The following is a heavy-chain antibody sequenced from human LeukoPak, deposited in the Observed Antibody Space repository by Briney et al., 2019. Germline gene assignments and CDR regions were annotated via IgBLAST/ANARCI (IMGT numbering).Heavy chain of an antibody. D-gene: IGHD3-9*01. CDR3: ARWANYDILTGYYWVWAFDI. V-gene: IGHV1-46*01. CDR1: GGTFSSYA. Sequence: ASVKVSCKASGGTFSSYAISWVRQAPGQGLEWMGIINPSGGSTSYAQKFQGRVTMTRDTSTSTVYMELSSLRSEDTAVYYCARWANYDILTGYYWVWAFDIWGQGTMVTVSS. CDR2: INPSGGST. J-gene: IGHJ3*02.